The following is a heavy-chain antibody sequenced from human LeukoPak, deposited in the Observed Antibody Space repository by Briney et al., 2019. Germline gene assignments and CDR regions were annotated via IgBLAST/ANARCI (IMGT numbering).Heavy chain of an antibody. V-gene: IGHV3-66*02. CDR2: IYSSGST. D-gene: IGHD3-10*01. Sequence: GGSLRLSCAASGFTVSSNYMSWVRQAPGKGLEWVSVIYSSGSTYYADSVKGRFTISRDTSKNTLYLQMNSLRAEDTAVYYCARGPGYYGSGTYAFDIWGPGTMVTVSS. CDR1: GFTVSSNY. CDR3: ARGPGYYGSGTYAFDI. J-gene: IGHJ3*02.